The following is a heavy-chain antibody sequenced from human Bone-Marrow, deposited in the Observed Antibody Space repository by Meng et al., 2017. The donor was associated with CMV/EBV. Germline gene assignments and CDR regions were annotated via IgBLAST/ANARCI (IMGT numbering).Heavy chain of an antibody. CDR1: GFSFSSYG. Sequence: GESLKISCAASGFSFSSYGMHWVRQAPGKGLEWVAFIRYDGGNKYYADSVKGRFTISRDNSKNTVYLQMNSLRAEDTAVYYCARDGLELRYYYYGMDVWGQGTTVTVSS. V-gene: IGHV3-30*02. D-gene: IGHD1-7*01. J-gene: IGHJ6*02. CDR3: ARDGLELRYYYYGMDV. CDR2: IRYDGGNK.